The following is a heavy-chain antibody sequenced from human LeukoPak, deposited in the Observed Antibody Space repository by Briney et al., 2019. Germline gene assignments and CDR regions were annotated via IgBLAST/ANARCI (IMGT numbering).Heavy chain of an antibody. D-gene: IGHD1-14*01. CDR3: ARGTGWFDP. CDR2: IYHSGST. CDR1: GGSISSGGYY. Sequence: SETLSLTCAVYGGSISSGGYYWSWIRQPPGKGLEWIGYIYHSGSTYYNPSLKSRVTISVDRSKNQFSLKLSSVTAADTAVYYCARGTGWFDPWGQGTLVTVSS. V-gene: IGHV4-30-2*01. J-gene: IGHJ5*02.